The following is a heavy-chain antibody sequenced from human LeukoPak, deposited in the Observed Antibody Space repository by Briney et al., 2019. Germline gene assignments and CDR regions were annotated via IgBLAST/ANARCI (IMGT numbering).Heavy chain of an antibody. D-gene: IGHD2-8*01. CDR2: IKQDGSEK. CDR3: ARRGIVLMVYAIEDY. V-gene: IGHV3-7*01. J-gene: IGHJ4*02. CDR1: GFTFSSYW. Sequence: GGSLRLSCAASGFTFSSYWMSWVRQAPGKGLEWVANIKQDGSEKYYVDSVKGRFTISRDNAKNSLYLQMNSLRAEDTAVYYCARRGIVLMVYAIEDYWGQGTLVTVSA.